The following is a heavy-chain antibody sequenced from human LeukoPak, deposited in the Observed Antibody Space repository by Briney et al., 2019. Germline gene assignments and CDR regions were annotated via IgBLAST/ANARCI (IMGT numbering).Heavy chain of an antibody. CDR2: IIPILGIA. V-gene: IGHV1-69*04. J-gene: IGHJ4*02. CDR1: GGTFSSYA. Sequence: SVKVSCKASGGTFSSYAISWVRQAPGQGLEWMGRIIPILGIANYAQKFQGRVTITADKSTSTAYMELSSLRSEDTAVYYCAGEPDSSSCHDYWGQGTLVTVSS. CDR3: AGEPDSSSCHDY. D-gene: IGHD6-13*01.